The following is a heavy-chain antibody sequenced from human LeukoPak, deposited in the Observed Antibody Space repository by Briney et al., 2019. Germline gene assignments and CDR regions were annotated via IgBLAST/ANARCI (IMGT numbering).Heavy chain of an antibody. CDR1: GGSISSSSYY. CDR3: ARLGDIRNFDY. CDR2: IYYSGST. J-gene: IGHJ4*02. V-gene: IGHV4-39*01. D-gene: IGHD5-12*01. Sequence: PSETLSLTCTVSGGSISSSSYYWGWIRQPPGKGLEWIGSIYYSGSTYYNPSLKSRVTISVDTSKNQFSLKLSSVTGADTAVYYCARLGDIRNFDYWGQGTLVTVSS.